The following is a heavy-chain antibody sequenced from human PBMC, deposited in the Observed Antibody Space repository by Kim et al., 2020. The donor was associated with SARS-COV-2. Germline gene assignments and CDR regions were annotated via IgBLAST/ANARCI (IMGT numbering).Heavy chain of an antibody. CDR3: ARPSPYRRWERGYFDY. D-gene: IGHD1-26*01. Sequence: FQGQVTISADKSISTAYLQWSSLKASDTAMYYCARPSPYRRWERGYFDYWGQGTLVTVSS. V-gene: IGHV5-51*01. J-gene: IGHJ4*02.